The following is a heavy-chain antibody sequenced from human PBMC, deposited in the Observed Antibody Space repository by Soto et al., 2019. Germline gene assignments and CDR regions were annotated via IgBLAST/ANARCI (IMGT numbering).Heavy chain of an antibody. CDR1: GGTFSSYA. CDR2: IIPIFGTA. J-gene: IGHJ4*02. D-gene: IGHD6-13*01. Sequence: GASVKVSCKASGGTFSSYAISWVRQAPGQGLEWMGGIIPIFGTANYAQKFQGRVTITADESTSTAYMELSSLRSEDTAVYYCARAGPQQLDVYYFDYWGQGTLVTVSS. CDR3: ARAGPQQLDVYYFDY. V-gene: IGHV1-69*13.